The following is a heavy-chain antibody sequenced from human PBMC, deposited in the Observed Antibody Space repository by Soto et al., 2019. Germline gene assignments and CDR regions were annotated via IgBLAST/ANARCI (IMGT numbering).Heavy chain of an antibody. J-gene: IGHJ3*02. CDR2: INPNSGGT. CDR3: ARVQHTAMAEVSAFDI. Sequence: GASVKVSCKASGYTFTGYYMHWVRQAPGQGLEWMGWINPNSGGTNYAQKFQGRVTMTRDTSISTAYMELSRLRSDDTAVYYCARVQHTAMAEVSAFDIWGQGTMVTVSS. CDR1: GYTFTGYY. D-gene: IGHD5-18*01. V-gene: IGHV1-2*02.